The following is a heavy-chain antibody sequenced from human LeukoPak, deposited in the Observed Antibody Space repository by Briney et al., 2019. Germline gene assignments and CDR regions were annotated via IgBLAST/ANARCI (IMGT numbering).Heavy chain of an antibody. CDR1: GYTFTSYD. CDR3: ARVIRGVIGNYYYYGMDV. D-gene: IGHD3-10*01. J-gene: IGHJ6*02. CDR2: MNPNSGNT. V-gene: IGHV1-8*01. Sequence: ASVKVSCKASGYTFTSYDINWVRQATGQGVEGMGWMNPNSGNTGYAQKFQGRVTMTRNTSIRTAYMELSSLRSEDTAVYYCARVIRGVIGNYYYYGMDVWGQGTTVTVPS.